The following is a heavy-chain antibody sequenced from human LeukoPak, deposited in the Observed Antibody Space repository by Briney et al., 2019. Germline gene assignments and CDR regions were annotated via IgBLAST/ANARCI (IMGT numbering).Heavy chain of an antibody. CDR3: AKDISRNFVVVPAADY. CDR1: GFTFSSYS. D-gene: IGHD2-2*01. CDR2: ISGDGGST. Sequence: PGGSLRLSCVASGFTFSSYSMNWVRQPPGKSLEWVSLISGDGGSTYYADSVKGRFTVSRDNSKNSLYLQMNSLRTEDTALYYCAKDISRNFVVVPAADYWGQGTLVTVSS. J-gene: IGHJ4*02. V-gene: IGHV3-43*02.